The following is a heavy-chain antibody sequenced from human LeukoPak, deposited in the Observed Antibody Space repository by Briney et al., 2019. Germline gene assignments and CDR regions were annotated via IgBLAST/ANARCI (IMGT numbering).Heavy chain of an antibody. CDR3: ARGIAVAGPVDY. V-gene: IGHV4-39*07. CDR2: IYYSGST. D-gene: IGHD6-19*01. Sequence: KPSETLSLTCTVSGGSISSSSYYWGWIRQPPGKGLEWIGSIYYSGSTYYNPSLKSRVTISVDTSKNQFSLKLSSVTVADTAVYYCARGIAVAGPVDYWGQGTLVTVSS. CDR1: GGSISSSSYY. J-gene: IGHJ4*02.